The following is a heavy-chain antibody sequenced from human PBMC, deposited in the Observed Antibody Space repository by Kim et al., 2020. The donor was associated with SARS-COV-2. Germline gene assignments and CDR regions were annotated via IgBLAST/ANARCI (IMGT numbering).Heavy chain of an antibody. J-gene: IGHJ4*02. Sequence: GGSLRLSCAASGFTFSSYEMNWVRQAPGKGLEWVSYISSSGSTIYYADSVKGRFTISRDNAKNSLYLQMNSLRAEDTAVYYCARESSSGSYYWGQGTLVTVSS. CDR1: GFTFSSYE. CDR3: ARESSSGSYY. V-gene: IGHV3-48*03. CDR2: ISSSGSTI. D-gene: IGHD1-26*01.